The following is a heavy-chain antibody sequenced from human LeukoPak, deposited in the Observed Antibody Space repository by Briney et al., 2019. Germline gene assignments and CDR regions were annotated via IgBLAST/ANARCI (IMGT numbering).Heavy chain of an antibody. Sequence: ALVKVSCKASGGTFSSYAISWVRQAPGQGLEWMGRIIPILGIANYAQKFQGRVTITADKSTSTAYMELSSLRSEDTAVYYCARTPKSYSSSWTYYYYGMDVWGQGTTVTVSS. V-gene: IGHV1-69*04. CDR3: ARTPKSYSSSWTYYYYGMDV. CDR1: GGTFSSYA. D-gene: IGHD6-13*01. J-gene: IGHJ6*02. CDR2: IIPILGIA.